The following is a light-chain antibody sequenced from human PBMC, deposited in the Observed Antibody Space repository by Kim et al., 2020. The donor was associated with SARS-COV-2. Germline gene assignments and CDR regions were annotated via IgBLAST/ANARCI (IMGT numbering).Light chain of an antibody. Sequence: QGASARLPCSASPSSSSRYLGWDQQKHRQAPRILSYGASSRATGSPHRCSGSGAVRDFTLTISRLEPEDFALYYCEQYGRSTLNFGGGSK. V-gene: IGKV3-20*01. CDR3: EQYGRSTLN. J-gene: IGKJ4*01. CDR1: PSSSSRY. CDR2: GAS.